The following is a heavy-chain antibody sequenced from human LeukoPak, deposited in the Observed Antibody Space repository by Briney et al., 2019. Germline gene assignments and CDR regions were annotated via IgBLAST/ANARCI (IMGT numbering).Heavy chain of an antibody. D-gene: IGHD3-10*01. Sequence: ASVRVSCKASGYTFTGYYMFWVRQAPGQGLEWMGWINPNSSVTNYAQKFQGRVTMTRDTSISTAYMELSRLRSDDTAVYYCARDRDPSCPYDAFDIWGQGTMVTVSS. V-gene: IGHV1-2*02. CDR3: ARDRDPSCPYDAFDI. CDR2: INPNSSVT. CDR1: GYTFTGYY. J-gene: IGHJ3*02.